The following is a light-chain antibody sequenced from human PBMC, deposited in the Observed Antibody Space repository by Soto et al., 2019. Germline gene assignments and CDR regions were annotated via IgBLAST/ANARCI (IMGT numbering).Light chain of an antibody. CDR2: WAS. J-gene: IGKJ2*01. V-gene: IGKV4-1*01. Sequence: DIVMTQSPDSLAVSLGERATINCKSSQNILYSDNKKNYLAWYQHKPGQPPTLLIYWASTRASGVPERFSGSGSGTDFTLTISSLQTEDVAVDYCQQYYDAPRTFGLGTKVEVK. CDR3: QQYYDAPRT. CDR1: QNILYSDNKKNY.